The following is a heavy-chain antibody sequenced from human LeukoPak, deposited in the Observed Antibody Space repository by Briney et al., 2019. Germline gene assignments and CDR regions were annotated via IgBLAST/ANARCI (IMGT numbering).Heavy chain of an antibody. Sequence: SQTLSLTCTVSGGSISSGGYYWSWIRQHPGKGLEWIGYIYYSGSTYYNPSLKSRVTISVDTSKNQFSLKLSSVTAADTAVYYCVRGGYCSSTSCYALDVWGKGTTVTVSS. D-gene: IGHD2-2*01. V-gene: IGHV4-31*03. CDR1: GGSISSGGYY. J-gene: IGHJ6*04. CDR2: IYYSGST. CDR3: VRGGYCSSTSCYALDV.